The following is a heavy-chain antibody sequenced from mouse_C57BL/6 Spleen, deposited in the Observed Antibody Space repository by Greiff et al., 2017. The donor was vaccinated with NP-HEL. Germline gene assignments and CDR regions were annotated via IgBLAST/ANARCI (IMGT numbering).Heavy chain of an antibody. CDR2: INPYNGGT. D-gene: IGHD1-1*01. V-gene: IGHV1-19*01. CDR1: GYTFTDYY. CDR3: ARWATVVAYYFDY. J-gene: IGHJ2*01. Sequence: VQLQQSGPVLVKPGASVKMSCKASGYTFTDYYMNWVKQSHGKSLEWIGVINPYNGGTSYNQKFKGKATLTVDKSSSTAYMELNSLTSEDSAVYYCARWATVVAYYFDYWGQGTTL.